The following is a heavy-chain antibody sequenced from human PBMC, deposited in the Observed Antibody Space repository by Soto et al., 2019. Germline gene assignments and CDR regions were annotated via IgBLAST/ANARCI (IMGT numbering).Heavy chain of an antibody. V-gene: IGHV3-30-3*01. J-gene: IGHJ5*02. CDR2: ISYDGSNK. CDR1: GFTFSSYA. Sequence: QVQLVESGGGVVQPGRSLRLSCAASGFTFSSYAMHWVRRAPGKGLEWVAVISYDGSNKYYADSVKGRFTISRDNSKNTLYLQMNSLRAEDTAVYYCARDGVAGAPSNWFDPCGQGTLVTVSS. D-gene: IGHD6-19*01. CDR3: ARDGVAGAPSNWFDP.